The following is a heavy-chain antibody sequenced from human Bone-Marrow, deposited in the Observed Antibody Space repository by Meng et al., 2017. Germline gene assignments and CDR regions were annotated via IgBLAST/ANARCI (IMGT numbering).Heavy chain of an antibody. CDR3: AAAWELLPPGY. Sequence: EVQMVESGGGLVKPGGSLRLSCVASGFTISTYWPHWVRQAPGKGLVWASTTSRDGSDTVYAGSVKGRFTMARDKAKKPLYFQMNSLRAEDTAVYYCAAAWELLPPGYWGQGTLVTVSS. J-gene: IGHJ4*02. V-gene: IGHV3-74*01. CDR1: GFTISTYW. CDR2: TSRDGSDT. D-gene: IGHD1-26*01.